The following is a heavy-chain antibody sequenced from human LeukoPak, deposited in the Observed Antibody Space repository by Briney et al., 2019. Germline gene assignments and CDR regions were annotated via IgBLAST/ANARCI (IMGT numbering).Heavy chain of an antibody. V-gene: IGHV4-34*01. CDR3: ASSVLRYFDWLPASYGMDV. Sequence: SETLSLTSTVSGGSISSYYWSWIRQPPGKGLEWIGEINHSGSTNYNPSLKSRVTISVDTSKNQFSLKLSSVTAADTAVYYCASSVLRYFDWLPASYGMDVWGQGTTVTVSS. D-gene: IGHD3-9*01. J-gene: IGHJ6*02. CDR2: INHSGST. CDR1: GGSISSYY.